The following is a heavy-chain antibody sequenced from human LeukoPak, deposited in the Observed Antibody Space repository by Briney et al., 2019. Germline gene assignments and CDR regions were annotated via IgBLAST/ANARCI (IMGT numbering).Heavy chain of an antibody. D-gene: IGHD6-13*01. V-gene: IGHV3-30*03. Sequence: GGSLRLSCSASEFTFSNYGMHWVRQAPGKGLEWVALISYDGSNKYYADSVKGRFTISRDNSKNTQYLHMNSLRPEDTAVYYCAREGYSRTWYFDYWGQGTLVTVSS. CDR1: EFTFSNYG. J-gene: IGHJ4*02. CDR3: AREGYSRTWYFDY. CDR2: ISYDGSNK.